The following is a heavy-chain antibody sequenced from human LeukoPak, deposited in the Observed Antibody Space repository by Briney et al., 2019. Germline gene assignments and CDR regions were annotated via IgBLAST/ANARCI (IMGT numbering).Heavy chain of an antibody. J-gene: IGHJ4*02. Sequence: ASVRVSCKASGYTFNIYGISWVRQAPGQGLEYVGWISPYDGNTNYAQNLQGRFTMTTDTSTTTAYMELRSLRSDDTTVYYCARADRPSGLFGYWGQGTLVTVSS. CDR1: GYTFNIYG. CDR2: ISPYDGNT. D-gene: IGHD1-14*01. CDR3: ARADRPSGLFGY. V-gene: IGHV1-18*01.